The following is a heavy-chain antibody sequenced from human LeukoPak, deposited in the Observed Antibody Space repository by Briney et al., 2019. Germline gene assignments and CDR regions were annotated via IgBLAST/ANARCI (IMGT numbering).Heavy chain of an antibody. CDR1: GFTLSNFA. V-gene: IGHV3-13*01. CDR2: IGTAGDT. J-gene: IGHJ3*02. Sequence: QSGGSLRLSCAASGFTLSNFAMHWVRQATGKGLEWVSAIGTAGDTFYPGSVKGRFTISRENAKNSLYLQMNNLRAEDTAVYYCARPTPSGYYHPDAFDIWGQGTMVTVSS. CDR3: ARPTPSGYYHPDAFDI. D-gene: IGHD3-22*01.